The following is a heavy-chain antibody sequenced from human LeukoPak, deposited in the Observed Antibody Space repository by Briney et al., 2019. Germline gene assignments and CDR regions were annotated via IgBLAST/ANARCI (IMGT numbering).Heavy chain of an antibody. CDR3: AKRGVVIRVILVGFHKEAYYFDS. CDR2: ISDSGGST. D-gene: IGHD3-22*01. Sequence: GGSLRLSCAVSGITLSNYGMSWVRQTPGKGLEWVAGISDSGGSTRYADSVKGRFTISRDNRKNTLFLQMNSLRVEDTAAYFCAKRGVVIRVILVGFHKEAYYFDSWGQGALVTVSS. V-gene: IGHV3-23*01. J-gene: IGHJ4*02. CDR1: GITLSNYG.